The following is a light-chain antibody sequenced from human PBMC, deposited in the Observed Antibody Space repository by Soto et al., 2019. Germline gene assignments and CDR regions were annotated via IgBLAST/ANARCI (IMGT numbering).Light chain of an antibody. Sequence: DIVLTQSPATLSVSPGDRVTLSCRASESLFGFLAWYQQKPGQGPRLLMYGVSTRATGIPARFSGGGSATDFTLTISSLQSEDSAFYFCQSYNDWPFASGLGTRLEI. J-gene: IGKJ2*01. V-gene: IGKV3-15*01. CDR1: ESLFGF. CDR2: GVS. CDR3: QSYNDWPFA.